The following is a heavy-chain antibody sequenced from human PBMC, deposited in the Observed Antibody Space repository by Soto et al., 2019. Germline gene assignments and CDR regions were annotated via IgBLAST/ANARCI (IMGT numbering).Heavy chain of an antibody. CDR1: GFTFSSYA. V-gene: IGHV3-30-3*01. CDR2: ISYDGSNK. J-gene: IGHJ6*02. Sequence: QVQLVESGGGVVQPGRSLRLSCAASGFTFSSYAMHWVRQAPGKGLEWVAVISYDGSNKYYADSVKGRFTISRDNSKNTLYLQVNSLRAEDTAVYYCARDRLRYNWNDFPYYYYGMDVWAQGTTVTVSS. CDR3: ARDRLRYNWNDFPYYYYGMDV. D-gene: IGHD1-1*01.